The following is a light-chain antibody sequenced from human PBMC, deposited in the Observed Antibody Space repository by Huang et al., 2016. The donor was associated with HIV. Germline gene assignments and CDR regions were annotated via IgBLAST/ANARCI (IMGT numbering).Light chain of an antibody. V-gene: IGKV3-15*01. J-gene: IGKJ4*01. Sequence: EIVMTQSPVTLSVSPGERATLSCRASQNVSSNLAWYQQKAGQAPRLLIFGASTRVIGIPARVSCSWSGTEFTLTINSLQSEDFAVHYCQQYNKWPPLTFGGGTKVEIK. CDR2: GAS. CDR1: QNVSSN. CDR3: QQYNKWPPLT.